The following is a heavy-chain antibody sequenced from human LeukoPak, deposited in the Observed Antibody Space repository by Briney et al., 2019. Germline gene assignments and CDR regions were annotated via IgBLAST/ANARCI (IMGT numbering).Heavy chain of an antibody. J-gene: IGHJ4*02. CDR2: IYYSGST. CDR1: GGSISSYY. CDR3: ARGDTAMVDY. D-gene: IGHD5-18*01. Sequence: SDTLSLTCTVSGGSISSYYWSWIRQPPGKGLEWIGYIYYSGSTNYNPSLKSRVTISVDTSKNQFSLKLSSVTAADTAVYYCARGDTAMVDYWGQGTLVTVSS. V-gene: IGHV4-59*01.